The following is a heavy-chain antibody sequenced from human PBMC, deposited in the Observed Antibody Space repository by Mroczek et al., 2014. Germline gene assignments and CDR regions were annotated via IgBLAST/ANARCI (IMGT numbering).Heavy chain of an antibody. CDR1: GGSISSSF. J-gene: IGHJ5*02. CDR2: IYYSGTT. D-gene: IGHD5-24*01. V-gene: IGHV4-59*01. Sequence: QVQLQQWGPGLVKPSETLSLTCTVSGGSISSSFWTWIRQPPGKGLEWIGYIYYSGTTNYNPSLKSRVTISVDTSKNQFSLKLNSVTAADTAVYYCARVARYGYMFDPWGQGTLVTVSS. CDR3: ARVARYGYMFDP.